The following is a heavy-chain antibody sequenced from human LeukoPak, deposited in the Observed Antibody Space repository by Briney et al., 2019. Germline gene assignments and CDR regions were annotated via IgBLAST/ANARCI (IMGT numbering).Heavy chain of an antibody. J-gene: IGHJ5*02. D-gene: IGHD6-19*01. V-gene: IGHV4-38-2*02. CDR2: IYATGST. CDR3: ARALSSAWYMNWFDP. Sequence: SETLSLTCTVSGYSISSGYYWGWIRQPPGKGLEWIGSIYATGSTYYNPSLKSRVTISMDTSKNEFSLKLSSVTAADTAVYYCARALSSAWYMNWFDPWGQGTLVTVSS. CDR1: GYSISSGYY.